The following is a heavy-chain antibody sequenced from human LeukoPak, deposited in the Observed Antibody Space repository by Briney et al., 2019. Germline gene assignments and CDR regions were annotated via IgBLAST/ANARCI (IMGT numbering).Heavy chain of an antibody. Sequence: GGSLRLSCAASGFTFSSYSMNWVRQAPGKGLEWVSSISSSSSYIYYADSVKGRFTISRDNSKSTLYLQMNSLRAEDTAVYYCVKGSSDSRPYYFDSWGQGTLVTVSS. CDR2: ISSSSSYI. V-gene: IGHV3-21*04. CDR3: VKGSSDSRPYYFDS. J-gene: IGHJ4*02. D-gene: IGHD3-22*01. CDR1: GFTFSSYS.